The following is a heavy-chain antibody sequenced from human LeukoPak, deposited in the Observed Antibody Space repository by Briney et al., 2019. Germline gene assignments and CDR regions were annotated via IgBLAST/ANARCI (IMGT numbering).Heavy chain of an antibody. CDR2: IATDTGNP. J-gene: IGHJ4*02. CDR3: AREATRWSSGILDY. Sequence: ASVKVSCKASGYTFTTYAINWVRQAPGQGLEWMGWIATDTGNPTYAPGFTGRFVFSLDTSVSTAYLQISSLKAEDTAVYYCAREATRWSSGILDYWGQGTLVTVSS. V-gene: IGHV7-4-1*02. D-gene: IGHD3-22*01. CDR1: GYTFTTYA.